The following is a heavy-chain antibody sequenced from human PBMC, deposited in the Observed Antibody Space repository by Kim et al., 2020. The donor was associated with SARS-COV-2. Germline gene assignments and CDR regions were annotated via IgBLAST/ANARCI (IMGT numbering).Heavy chain of an antibody. J-gene: IGHJ4*02. CDR3: TKLGGYSTGWSPIEF. CDR1: GLNFPRYA. D-gene: IGHD6-19*01. CDR2: IGPTGDYT. Sequence: GGSLRLSCAASGLNFPRYAMSWVRQAPGKGMEQVSAIGPTGDYTYYGDSVKGRFTVSRDNSKNTLYLQMNSLRADDTALYYCTKLGGYSTGWSPIEFWGQGTLVTVSS. V-gene: IGHV3-23*01.